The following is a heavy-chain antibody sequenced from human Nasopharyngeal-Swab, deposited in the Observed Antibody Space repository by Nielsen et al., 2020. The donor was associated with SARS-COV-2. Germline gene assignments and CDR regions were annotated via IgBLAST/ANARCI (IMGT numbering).Heavy chain of an antibody. V-gene: IGHV4-34*01. CDR3: ARGPTQQLVRDY. J-gene: IGHJ4*02. Sequence: PGKGLEWIGEINHSGSTNYNPSLKSRVTISVDTSKNQFSLKLSSVTAADTAVYYCARGPTQQLVRDYWGQGTLVTVSP. CDR2: INHSGST. D-gene: IGHD6-13*01.